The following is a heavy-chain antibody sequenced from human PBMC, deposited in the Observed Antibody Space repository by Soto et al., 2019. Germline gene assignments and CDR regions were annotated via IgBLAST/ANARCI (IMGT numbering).Heavy chain of an antibody. D-gene: IGHD6-19*01. V-gene: IGHV3-30*18. CDR2: ISYDGTKK. CDR3: AQEAPGGWHFFDT. J-gene: IGHJ4*02. Sequence: QVQLVESGGGVVQPGRSLRLSCAASGFTFRTYGMHWVRQAPGKGLEWVADISYDGTKKYYSDSVKGRFTISRDNSKNTLYLQMNSLSNEDSAVYYCAQEAPGGWHFFDTWGQGTLVTVSS. CDR1: GFTFRTYG.